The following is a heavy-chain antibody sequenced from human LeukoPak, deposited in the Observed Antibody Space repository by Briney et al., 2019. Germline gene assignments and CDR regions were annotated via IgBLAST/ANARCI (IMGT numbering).Heavy chain of an antibody. CDR1: GFTFSSYA. CDR3: AKVEDYYDSSGYSLFDY. D-gene: IGHD3-22*01. Sequence: PGGSLRLSCVTSGFTFSSYAMHWVRQAPGKGLEWVAVISYDGSIKYYADSVKGRFTISRDNSKNTLYLQMNSLRAEDTAVYYCAKVEDYYDSSGYSLFDYWGQGTLVTVSS. V-gene: IGHV3-30-3*01. J-gene: IGHJ4*02. CDR2: ISYDGSIK.